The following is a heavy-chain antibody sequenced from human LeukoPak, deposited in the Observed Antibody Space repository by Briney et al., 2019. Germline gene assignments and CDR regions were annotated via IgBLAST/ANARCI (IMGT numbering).Heavy chain of an antibody. Sequence: GGSLRLSCAASGFTFSSYDMHWVRQAPGKGLEWVAFIRYDGSNKYYADSVKGRFTISRDNSKNTLYLQMNSLRAEDTAVYYCAKDPTTYYYYYMDVWGKGTTVTVSS. J-gene: IGHJ6*03. CDR1: GFTFSSYD. CDR3: AKDPTTYYYYYMDV. D-gene: IGHD1-1*01. V-gene: IGHV3-30*02. CDR2: IRYDGSNK.